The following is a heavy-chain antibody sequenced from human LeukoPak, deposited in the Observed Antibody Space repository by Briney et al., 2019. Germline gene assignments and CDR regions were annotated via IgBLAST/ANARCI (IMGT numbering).Heavy chain of an antibody. D-gene: IGHD3-3*01. Sequence: SETLSLTCAVYGGSFSGYYWSWIRQPPGKGLEWIGEINHSGSTYYNPSLKSRVTISVDRSKNQFSLKLSSVTAADTAVYYCARLEAYYDFWSGYSHDAFDIWGQGTMVTVSS. CDR3: ARLEAYYDFWSGYSHDAFDI. V-gene: IGHV4-34*01. J-gene: IGHJ3*02. CDR2: INHSGST. CDR1: GGSFSGYY.